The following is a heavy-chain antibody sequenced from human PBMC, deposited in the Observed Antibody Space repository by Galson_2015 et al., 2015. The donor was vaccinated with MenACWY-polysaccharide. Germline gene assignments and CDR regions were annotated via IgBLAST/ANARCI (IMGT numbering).Heavy chain of an antibody. CDR1: GFTFRSFA. CDR2: ISASGAGT. D-gene: IGHD1-26*01. J-gene: IGHJ4*02. Sequence: SLRLSCAASGFTFRSFAMSWVRQAPGKGLQWVSSISASGAGTYYADSVKGRFTISRDNSKNTLYLQMNSLRDDDTAVYYCARVLKGLVGATPDYWGQGTLVTVSS. V-gene: IGHV3-23*01. CDR3: ARVLKGLVGATPDY.